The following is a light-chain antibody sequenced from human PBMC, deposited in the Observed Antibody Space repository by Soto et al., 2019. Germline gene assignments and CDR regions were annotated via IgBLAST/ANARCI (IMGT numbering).Light chain of an antibody. Sequence: EIVLTQSPATLSLSPGERATLSCRASQSVSSYLAWYQQKPDQAPRLLIYDASNRATGIPARFSGSGSGTDFTLTISSLEPEDFAVYYCQQRSNWPTWTFGQGTKVEIK. CDR1: QSVSSY. CDR3: QQRSNWPTWT. V-gene: IGKV3-11*01. CDR2: DAS. J-gene: IGKJ1*01.